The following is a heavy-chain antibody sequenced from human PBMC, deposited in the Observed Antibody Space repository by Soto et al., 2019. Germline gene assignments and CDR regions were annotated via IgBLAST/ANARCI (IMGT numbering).Heavy chain of an antibody. CDR1: GFTFSSYS. Sequence: GGSLRLSCAASGFTFSSYSMNWVRQAPGKGLEWVSYMSSSSSTIYYADSVKGRFTISRDNAKNSLYLQMNSLRAEDTAVYYCARGTPYCSGGSCYSGAEHFQHWGQGTLVTVSS. V-gene: IGHV3-48*01. CDR2: MSSSSSTI. CDR3: ARGTPYCSGGSCYSGAEHFQH. J-gene: IGHJ1*01. D-gene: IGHD2-15*01.